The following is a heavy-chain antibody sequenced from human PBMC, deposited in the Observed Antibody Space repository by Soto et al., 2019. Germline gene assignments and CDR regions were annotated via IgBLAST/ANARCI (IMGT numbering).Heavy chain of an antibody. J-gene: IGHJ2*01. CDR2: INAGNGNT. Sequence: PSVKVSCKASGYTFTSYAMHWVRQAPGQRLEWMGWINAGNGNTKYSQKFQGRVTITRDTSASTAYMELSSLRSEDTAVYYCARVRDSSGFDRRYWYFDLWGRGTLVTVSS. CDR3: ARVRDSSGFDRRYWYFDL. D-gene: IGHD3-22*01. V-gene: IGHV1-3*01. CDR1: GYTFTSYA.